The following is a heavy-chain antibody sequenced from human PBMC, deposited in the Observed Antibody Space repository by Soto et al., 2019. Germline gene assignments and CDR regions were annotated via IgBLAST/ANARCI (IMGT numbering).Heavy chain of an antibody. D-gene: IGHD1-26*01. V-gene: IGHV5-51*01. CDR3: ARHKVGATGYYYGMDV. J-gene: IGHJ6*02. CDR2: IYPGDSDT. Sequence: GESLKISCKGSGYSFTSYWIGWVRQMPGKGLEWMGIIYPGDSDTRYSPSFQGQVTISADKSISTAYLQWSSLKASDTAMYYCARHKVGATGYYYGMDVWGQGTTVTVSS. CDR1: GYSFTSYW.